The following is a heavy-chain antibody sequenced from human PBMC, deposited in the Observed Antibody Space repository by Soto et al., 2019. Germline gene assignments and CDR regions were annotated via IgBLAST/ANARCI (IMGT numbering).Heavy chain of an antibody. Sequence: ASVKVSCKASGYTFTSYAMHWVRQAPGQRLEWMGWINAGNGNTKYSQKFQGRVTITRDTSASTAYMELSSLRSEDTAVYYCASGGTVTTPIYSGGQEPLITVSS. V-gene: IGHV1-3*01. D-gene: IGHD4-17*01. CDR2: INAGNGNT. CDR1: GYTFTSYA. CDR3: ASGGTVTTPIYS. J-gene: IGHJ4*02.